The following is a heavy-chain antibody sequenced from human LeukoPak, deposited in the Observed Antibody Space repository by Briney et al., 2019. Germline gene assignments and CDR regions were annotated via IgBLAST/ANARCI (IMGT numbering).Heavy chain of an antibody. CDR3: AREYYDSSGYPQPFDF. V-gene: IGHV3-74*01. CDR2: MSNEESTT. Sequence: GGSLRLSCAASGFSFRNHWMHWVRQAPGKGLVWVSRMSNEESTTTYADSVKGRFTISRDNAKKTLYLQMNSLRAEDTAVYYCAREYYDSSGYPQPFDFWGQGTLVTVSS. CDR1: GFSFRNHW. D-gene: IGHD3-22*01. J-gene: IGHJ4*02.